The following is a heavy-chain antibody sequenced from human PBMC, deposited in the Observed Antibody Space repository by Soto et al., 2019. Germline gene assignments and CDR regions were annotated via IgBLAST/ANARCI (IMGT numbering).Heavy chain of an antibody. CDR2: ISSSSSYI. CDR3: ARDSDNYYYGSGSPTHDY. V-gene: IGHV3-21*01. J-gene: IGHJ4*02. Sequence: GGSLRLSCAASGFTFSSYSMNWVRQAPGKGLEWVSSISSSSSYIYYADSVKGRFTISRDNAKNSLYLQMNSLRAEDTAVYYCARDSDNYYYGSGSPTHDYWGQGTLVTVSS. D-gene: IGHD3-10*01. CDR1: GFTFSSYS.